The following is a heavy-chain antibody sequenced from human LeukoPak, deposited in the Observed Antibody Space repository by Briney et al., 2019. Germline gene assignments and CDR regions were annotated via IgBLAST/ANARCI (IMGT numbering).Heavy chain of an antibody. CDR3: ARTRAAAGYSSFWFDP. D-gene: IGHD6-13*01. V-gene: IGHV3-30*03. CDR1: GFTFNSYE. CDR2: ISYDGSNK. Sequence: GGSLRLSCAASGFTFNSYEMNWVRQAPGKGLEWVAVISYDGSNKYYADSVKGRFTISRDNSKNTLYLQMNSLRTEDTAVYYCARTRAAAGYSSFWFDPWGQGTLVTVSS. J-gene: IGHJ5*02.